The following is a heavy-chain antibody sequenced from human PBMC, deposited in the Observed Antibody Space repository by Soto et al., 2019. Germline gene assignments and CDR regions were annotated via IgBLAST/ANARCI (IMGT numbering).Heavy chain of an antibody. D-gene: IGHD3-16*01. J-gene: IGHJ4*02. CDR3: AIRREPQSSVCGSPFDH. V-gene: IGHV3-30*03. CDR2: ISSNRINK. CDR1: GFTFSRYG. Sequence: QVQLVESGGGVVHPGKSLRLSCVGSGFTFSRYGMHWVRQAPGKGLEWVGVISSNRINKYYADSVKGRFVISRDNSKITLYLQRNRLRVAETAVYYCAIRREPQSSVCGSPFDHWGQGTLVTVSS.